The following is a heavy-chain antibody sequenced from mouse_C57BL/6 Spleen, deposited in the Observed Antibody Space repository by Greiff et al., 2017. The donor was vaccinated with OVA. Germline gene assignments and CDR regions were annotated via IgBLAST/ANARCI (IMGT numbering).Heavy chain of an antibody. CDR3: ARFGGDYYGSEGFAY. D-gene: IGHD1-1*01. V-gene: IGHV1-18*01. CDR1: GYTFTDYN. Sequence: EVQLQQSGPELVKPGASVKIPCKASGYTFTDYNMDWVKQSHGKSLEWIGDINPNNGGTIYNQKFKGKATLTVDKSSSTAYMELRSLTSEDTAVYYCARFGGDYYGSEGFAYWGQGTLVTVSA. J-gene: IGHJ3*01. CDR2: INPNNGGT.